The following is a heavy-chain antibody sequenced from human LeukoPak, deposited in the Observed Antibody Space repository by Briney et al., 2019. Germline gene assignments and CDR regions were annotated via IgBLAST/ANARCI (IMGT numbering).Heavy chain of an antibody. D-gene: IGHD6-13*01. V-gene: IGHV4-34*01. CDR2: INHSGST. CDR1: GGSFSGYY. Sequence: SETLSLTCAVYGGSFSGYYWSWIRQPPGKGLEWTGEINHSGSTNYNPSLKSRVTISVDTSKNQFSLKLSSVTAADTAVYYCARGRKAAAGNFTPNDYWGQGTLVTVSS. J-gene: IGHJ4*02. CDR3: ARGRKAAAGNFTPNDY.